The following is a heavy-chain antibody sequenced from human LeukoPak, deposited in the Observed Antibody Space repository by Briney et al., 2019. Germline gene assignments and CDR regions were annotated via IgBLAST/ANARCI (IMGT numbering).Heavy chain of an antibody. CDR1: GGSISSGGYY. CDR3: ARGFVSYSSYGMDV. D-gene: IGHD2-8*01. CDR2: IYYSGST. Sequence: SQTLSLTCTVSGGSISSGGYYWSWIRQHPGKGLEWIGYIYYSGSTYYNPSLKSRVTISVDTSKNQFSLKLSSVTAADTAVYYCARGFVSYSSYGMDVWGKGTTVTVSS. J-gene: IGHJ6*04. V-gene: IGHV4-31*03.